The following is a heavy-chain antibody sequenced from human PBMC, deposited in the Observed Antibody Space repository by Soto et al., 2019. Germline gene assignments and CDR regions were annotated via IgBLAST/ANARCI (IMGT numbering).Heavy chain of an antibody. V-gene: IGHV5-51*01. D-gene: IGHD6-13*01. J-gene: IGHJ4*02. CDR2: VYPGDHET. Sequence: GESLKISCQCSGYTFSNFWIGWVRQLPGQGLEWMGIVYPGDHETRYSPSFLGKVTISAETSINTAYLQWSSLEASDSAFYFCARSPRSSPYFDFWGQGALVTVSS. CDR3: ARSPRSSPYFDF. CDR1: GYTFSNFW.